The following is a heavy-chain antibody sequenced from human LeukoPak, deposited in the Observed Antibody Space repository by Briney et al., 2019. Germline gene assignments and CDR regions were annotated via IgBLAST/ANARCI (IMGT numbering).Heavy chain of an antibody. Sequence: TSRTLSLTCTVSGGSISSGGYYWSWIRQHPGKGLEWIGYIYYSGSTYYNPSLKSRVTISVDTSKNQFSLKLSSVTAADTAVYYCARVHYYGSGSYQGAYYYGMDVWGQGTTVTVSS. J-gene: IGHJ6*02. CDR2: IYYSGST. V-gene: IGHV4-31*03. CDR3: ARVHYYGSGSYQGAYYYGMDV. D-gene: IGHD3-10*01. CDR1: GGSISSGGYY.